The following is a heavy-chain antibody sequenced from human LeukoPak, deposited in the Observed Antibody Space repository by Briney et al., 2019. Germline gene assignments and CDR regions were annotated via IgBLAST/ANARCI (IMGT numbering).Heavy chain of an antibody. CDR3: ARLRYGSGNDY. D-gene: IGHD3-10*01. CDR1: GGSTSSYY. J-gene: IGHJ4*02. CDR2: IYYSGST. Sequence: SETLSLTCTVSGGSTSSYYWSWIRQPPGKGLEWIGYIYYSGSTNYKPSLTSRVTISVDTSKNQFSLKLSSVTAADTAVYYCARLRYGSGNDYWGQGTLVTVSS. V-gene: IGHV4-59*08.